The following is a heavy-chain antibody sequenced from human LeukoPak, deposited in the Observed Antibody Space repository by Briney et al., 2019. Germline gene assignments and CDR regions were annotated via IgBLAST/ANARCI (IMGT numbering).Heavy chain of an antibody. V-gene: IGHV3-53*01. J-gene: IGHJ4*02. Sequence: PGGSLRLSCAASGFTVSSNYMSWVRQAPGKGLEWVSVIYSGGSTYYADSVKGRFTISRDNSKNTLYLQMNSLRAGDTAVYYCAGEYYYDSSGYYGYWGQGTLVTVSS. D-gene: IGHD3-22*01. CDR1: GFTVSSNY. CDR2: IYSGGST. CDR3: AGEYYYDSSGYYGY.